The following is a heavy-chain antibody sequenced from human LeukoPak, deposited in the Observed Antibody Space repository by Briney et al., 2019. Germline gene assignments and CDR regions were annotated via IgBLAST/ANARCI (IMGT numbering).Heavy chain of an antibody. CDR2: ITGSGSGT. CDR3: AREAVAGTGADAFDI. Sequence: GGTLRLSCAASGFTFSSYAMSWVRQAPGKGLEWVSGITGSGSGTYYADSVKGRFTISRDNSKNTLYLQMNSLRAEDTAVYYCAREAVAGTGADAFDIWGQGTMVTVSS. V-gene: IGHV3-23*01. D-gene: IGHD6-19*01. J-gene: IGHJ3*02. CDR1: GFTFSSYA.